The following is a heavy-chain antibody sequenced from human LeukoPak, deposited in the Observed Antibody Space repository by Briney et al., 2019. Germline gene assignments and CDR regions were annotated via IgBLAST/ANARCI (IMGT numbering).Heavy chain of an antibody. CDR3: ASPVVYDAFDI. Sequence: GESLKISCKGSGYSFTNYWIGWVRQMPGKGLEWMGIIYPGDSDTRYSPSFQGHVTISADKSISTAYLQWSSLKASDTAVYYCASPVVYDAFDIWGQGTMVTVSS. D-gene: IGHD3-22*01. CDR1: GYSFTNYW. CDR2: IYPGDSDT. J-gene: IGHJ3*02. V-gene: IGHV5-51*01.